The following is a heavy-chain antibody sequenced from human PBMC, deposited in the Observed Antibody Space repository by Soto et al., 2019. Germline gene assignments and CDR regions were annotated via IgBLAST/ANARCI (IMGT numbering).Heavy chain of an antibody. CDR1: GYTFTSYD. CDR2: MNPYSGNT. V-gene: IGHV1-18*01. J-gene: IGHJ4*02. CDR3: ARDPPPPDY. Sequence: ASVKVSCKASGYTFTSYDINWVRQATGQGLEWMGWMNPYSGNTDYAQKLQGRVTMTTDTSTSTAYMELRSPRSDDTAVYYCARDPPPPDYWGQGTLVTVSS.